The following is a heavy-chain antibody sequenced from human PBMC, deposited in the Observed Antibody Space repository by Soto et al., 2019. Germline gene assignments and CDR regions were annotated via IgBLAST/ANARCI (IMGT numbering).Heavy chain of an antibody. CDR1: GYTFTSYG. D-gene: IGHD6-13*01. V-gene: IGHV1-18*01. CDR2: ISAYNGNT. Sequence: QVQLVQSGAEVKKPGASVKVSCKASGYTFTSYGISWVRQAPGQGLEWMGWISAYNGNTNYAQKLQGRVTMTTDTAXSKXYMELRSLRSDETAVYYCARGSTGSSWHYYYGMDVWGQGTTVTVSS. CDR3: ARGSTGSSWHYYYGMDV. J-gene: IGHJ6*02.